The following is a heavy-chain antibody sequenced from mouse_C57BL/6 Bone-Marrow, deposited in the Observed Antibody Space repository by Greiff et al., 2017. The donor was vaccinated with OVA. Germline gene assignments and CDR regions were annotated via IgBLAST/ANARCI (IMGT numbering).Heavy chain of an antibody. CDR3: ARHGLITTVVATPYRYFDV. CDR1: GFTFSSYT. CDR2: ISGGGGNT. D-gene: IGHD1-1*01. Sequence: EVKLVESGGGLVKPGGSLKLSCAASGFTFSSYTMSWVRQTPEKRLEWVATISGGGGNTYYPDSVKGRFTISRDNAKNTLYLQMSSLRSEDTALYYCARHGLITTVVATPYRYFDVWGTGTTVTVSS. J-gene: IGHJ1*03. V-gene: IGHV5-9*01.